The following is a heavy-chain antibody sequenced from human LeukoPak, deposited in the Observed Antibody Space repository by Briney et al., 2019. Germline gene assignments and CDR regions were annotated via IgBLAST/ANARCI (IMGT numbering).Heavy chain of an antibody. D-gene: IGHD2-21*01. V-gene: IGHV3-23*01. CDR2: ISDSGGNT. CDR1: GFTCSSYA. CDR3: AKGTASYYYFMDV. Sequence: GGSLRLSCAASGFTCSSYAMSWVRQAPGKGLEWVSSISDSGGNTYYADYVKGRFTISRDNSKNTLSLQMNGLRAEDTAVYYCAKGTASYYYFMDVWGKGTTVTVSS. J-gene: IGHJ6*03.